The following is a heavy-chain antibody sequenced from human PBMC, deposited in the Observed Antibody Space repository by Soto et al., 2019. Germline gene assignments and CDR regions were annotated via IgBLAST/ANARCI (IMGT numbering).Heavy chain of an antibody. CDR3: ARHKPPPGYYYYYMDV. Sequence: QLQLQESGPGLVKPSETLSLTCTVSGGSISSSSYYWGWIRQPPGKGLEWIGSIYYSGSTYYNPSLKSRVTISVDTSKNQFSLKLSSVTAADTAVYYCARHKPPPGYYYYYMDVWGKGTTVTVSS. CDR2: IYYSGST. V-gene: IGHV4-39*01. J-gene: IGHJ6*03. CDR1: GGSISSSSYY.